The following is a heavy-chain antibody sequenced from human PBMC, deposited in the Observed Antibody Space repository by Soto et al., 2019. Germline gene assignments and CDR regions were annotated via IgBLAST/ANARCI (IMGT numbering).Heavy chain of an antibody. D-gene: IGHD2-2*01. V-gene: IGHV1-69*13. CDR3: ARDTVTSLTPYQGFYYYGMDV. CDR1: GGTFSSYA. J-gene: IGHJ6*02. Sequence: GASVKVSCKASGGTFSSYAISWVRQAPGQGLEWMGGIIPIFGTANYAQKFQGRVTITADESTSTAYMELSSLRSEDTAVYYCARDTVTSLTPYQGFYYYGMDVWGQGTTVTVSS. CDR2: IIPIFGTA.